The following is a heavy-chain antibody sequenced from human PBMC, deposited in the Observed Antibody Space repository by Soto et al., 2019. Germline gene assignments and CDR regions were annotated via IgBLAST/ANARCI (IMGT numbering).Heavy chain of an antibody. CDR2: ISGSGSST. CDR1: GFTFSRYD. Sequence: GGALTLSCAASGFTFSRYDMSWVPQAPGEGLEGVSAISGSGSSTYYPDSVKGRCTISRDNPKTALYLQMNSLRAEDTAVYYCAKEFVALAYYGMDVWGQGTTVTVSS. CDR3: AKEFVALAYYGMDV. V-gene: IGHV3-23*01. D-gene: IGHD2-21*01. J-gene: IGHJ6*02.